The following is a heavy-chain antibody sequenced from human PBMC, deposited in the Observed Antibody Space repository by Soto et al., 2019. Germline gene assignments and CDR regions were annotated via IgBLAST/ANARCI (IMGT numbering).Heavy chain of an antibody. CDR3: ARHVDTAMFTPYYYGMDV. CDR1: GGTSSSYA. Sequence: SVKVSCKASGGTSSSYAISWVRQAPGQGLEWMGGIIPIFGTANYAQKFQGRVTITADESTSTAYMELSSLRSEDTALYYCARHVDTAMFTPYYYGMDVWDQGTTVTVSS. V-gene: IGHV1-69*13. D-gene: IGHD5-18*01. J-gene: IGHJ6*02. CDR2: IIPIFGTA.